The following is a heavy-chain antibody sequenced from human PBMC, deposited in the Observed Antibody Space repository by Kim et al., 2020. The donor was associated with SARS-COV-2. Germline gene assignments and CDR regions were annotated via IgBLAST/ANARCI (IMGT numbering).Heavy chain of an antibody. CDR3: SREDY. Sequence: ASVKVSCKASEYTFTGYYFHWVRQAPGQGLEWMGWINSDSGATNYAQNFQGRVTVTRDTSISTTYMELSGLTSDDTAVYYCSREDYWGQGTLVTVSS. V-gene: IGHV1-2*02. CDR1: EYTFTGYY. J-gene: IGHJ4*02. CDR2: INSDSGAT.